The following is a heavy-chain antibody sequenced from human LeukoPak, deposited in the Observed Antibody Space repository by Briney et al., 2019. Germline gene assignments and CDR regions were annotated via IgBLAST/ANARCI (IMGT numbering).Heavy chain of an antibody. V-gene: IGHV3-23*01. CDR1: GFTFSSYG. D-gene: IGHD2-15*01. CDR3: ARDRCSSSSCYPYYFDY. Sequence: GGSLRLSCAASGFTFSSYGMSWVRQAPGKGLEWVAGISGSGGSTYYADSVKGRFTISRDNSKNTLYLQMNSLRAEDTAVYYCARDRCSSSSCYPYYFDYWGQGTLVTVSS. J-gene: IGHJ4*02. CDR2: ISGSGGST.